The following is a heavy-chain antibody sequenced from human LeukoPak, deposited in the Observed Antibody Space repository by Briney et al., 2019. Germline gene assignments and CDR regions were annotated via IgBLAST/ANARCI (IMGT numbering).Heavy chain of an antibody. CDR1: GGSISSYY. J-gene: IGHJ6*02. D-gene: IGHD6-6*01. CDR3: ARLPAWAARYGMDV. Sequence: PSETLSLTCTVSGGSISSYYWSWIRQPPGKGLEWTGEINHSGSTNYNPSLKSRVTISVDTSKNQFSLKLSSVTAADTAVYYCARLPAWAARYGMDVWGQGTTVTVSS. CDR2: INHSGST. V-gene: IGHV4-34*01.